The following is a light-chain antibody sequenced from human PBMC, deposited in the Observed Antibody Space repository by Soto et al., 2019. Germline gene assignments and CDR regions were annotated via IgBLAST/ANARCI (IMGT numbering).Light chain of an antibody. J-gene: IGLJ2*01. CDR2: DND. V-gene: IGLV1-51*01. Sequence: QSALTQPPSVSAAPGQKVTISCSGSSSNIGNNYVFWYQQLPGTAPKLLIYDNDKRPSGIPDRFSGSKSGTSATLGITGLQTGDEADYYCATWDRSLSVGVFGGGTPLTV. CDR3: ATWDRSLSVGV. CDR1: SSNIGNNY.